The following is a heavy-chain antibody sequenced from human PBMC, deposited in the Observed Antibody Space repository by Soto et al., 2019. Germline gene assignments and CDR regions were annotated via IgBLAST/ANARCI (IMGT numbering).Heavy chain of an antibody. Sequence: QVQLQESGPGLVKPSETLSLTCTVSGGSISSYYWSWIRQPPGKGLEWIGYIYYSGSTNYNLSLKSRVTISLDTSKNQFSLKLSSVTAADTAVYYCARPGWRNAPYDAFDIWGQGTMVTVSS. CDR3: ARPGWRNAPYDAFDI. D-gene: IGHD6-19*01. V-gene: IGHV4-59*01. CDR2: IYYSGST. CDR1: GGSISSYY. J-gene: IGHJ3*02.